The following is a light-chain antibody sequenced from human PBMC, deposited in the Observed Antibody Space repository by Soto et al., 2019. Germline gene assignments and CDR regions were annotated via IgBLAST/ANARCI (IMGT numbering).Light chain of an antibody. CDR3: QQYQSYST. Sequence: DIQMTQSPSTLSASVGDRVTITCRASQSIESWLAWYKQKPGKAPKVLIYKASSLESGVPSRFSGSGSGTESTLTISSLQPDDFATYYCQQYQSYSTFGQGTKVEMK. CDR2: KAS. CDR1: QSIESW. J-gene: IGKJ1*01. V-gene: IGKV1-5*03.